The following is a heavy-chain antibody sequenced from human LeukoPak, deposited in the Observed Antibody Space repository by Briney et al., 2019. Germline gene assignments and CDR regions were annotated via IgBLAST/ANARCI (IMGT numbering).Heavy chain of an antibody. V-gene: IGHV3-43*01. CDR1: GFTFYDYA. CDR3: TRDTDYGSATNYFDS. Sequence: PGGSLRLSCAASGFTFYDYAMHWVRQPPGKGLEWVALISWEGGTTYYADSVRGRFTISRDNSKNSLYLQINSLRTEDTAFYYCTRDTDYGSATNYFDSWGQGTLVSVSS. D-gene: IGHD3-10*01. CDR2: ISWEGGTT. J-gene: IGHJ4*02.